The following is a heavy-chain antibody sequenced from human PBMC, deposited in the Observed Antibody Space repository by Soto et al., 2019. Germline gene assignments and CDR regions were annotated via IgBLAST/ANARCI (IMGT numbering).Heavy chain of an antibody. CDR1: GFTFSSYW. CDR3: ARVPTGSYTLYYYLYYGMDV. V-gene: IGHV3-74*01. CDR2: INSDGSST. D-gene: IGHD1-26*01. J-gene: IGHJ6*02. Sequence: GGSLRLSCAASGFTFSSYWMHWVRQALGKGLVWVSRINSDGSSTSYADSVKGRFTISRDNAKNTLYLQMNSLRAEDTAVYYCARVPTGSYTLYYYLYYGMDVWGERITVTVS.